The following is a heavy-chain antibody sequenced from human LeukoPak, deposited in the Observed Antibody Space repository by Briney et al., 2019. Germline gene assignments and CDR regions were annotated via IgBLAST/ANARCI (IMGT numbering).Heavy chain of an antibody. CDR3: AREGYSSSWSHYYGMDV. D-gene: IGHD6-13*01. Sequence: GGSLRLSCAASGFTFSSYAMHWVRQAPGKGLEWVAVISYDGSNKYYADSVKGRFTISRDNSKNTLYLQMNSLRAEDTAVYYCAREGYSSSWSHYYGMDVWGQGTTVTVSS. V-gene: IGHV3-30-3*01. CDR1: GFTFSSYA. J-gene: IGHJ6*02. CDR2: ISYDGSNK.